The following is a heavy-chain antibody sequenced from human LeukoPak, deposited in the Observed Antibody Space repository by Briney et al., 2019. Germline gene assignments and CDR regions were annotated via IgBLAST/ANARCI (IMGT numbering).Heavy chain of an antibody. J-gene: IGHJ1*01. CDR1: GGSIISSSFW. D-gene: IGHD3-22*01. CDR3: ARLKYYYDSSGYRAEYFQH. Sequence: PSETLSLTCTVSGGSIISSSFWWGWIRQPPGKGLEWIGSIYYSGVSYYNTSLKSRVTISLDTSKNQFSLKLSSVTAADTAVYYCARLKYYYDSSGYRAEYFQHWGQGTLVTVSS. CDR2: IYYSGVS. V-gene: IGHV4-39*07.